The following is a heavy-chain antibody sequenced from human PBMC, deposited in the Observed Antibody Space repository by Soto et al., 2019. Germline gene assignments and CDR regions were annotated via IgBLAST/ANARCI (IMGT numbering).Heavy chain of an antibody. CDR2: IYYSGST. CDR1: GGSISSYY. Sequence: SETLSLTCNVSGGSISSYYWSSIRQPPGEGLEWIGYIYYSGSTNYNPSLKSRVTISVDTSKNQFSLKLSSVTAADTAVYYCARSHMAARRYYYYYGMDVWGQGTTVTVSS. CDR3: ARSHMAARRYYYYYGMDV. D-gene: IGHD6-6*01. V-gene: IGHV4-59*01. J-gene: IGHJ6*02.